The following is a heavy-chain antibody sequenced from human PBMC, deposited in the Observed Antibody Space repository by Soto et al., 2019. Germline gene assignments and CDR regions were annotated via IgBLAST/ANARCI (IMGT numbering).Heavy chain of an antibody. Sequence: QVQLVESGGGVVNLGSSLGLPGAGSGFTFVIYPFHWVRRPLGKGPEWRAVISDDGAKKYYADSVQGRSTVSRQNYKDTVSLEMNNLRTEDTAIYYCARDTWARRTYYYDTSDTSWGQGTLVTVSS. J-gene: IGHJ5*02. CDR2: ISDDGAKK. V-gene: IGHV3-30-3*01. D-gene: IGHD3-22*01. CDR1: GFTFVIYP. CDR3: ARDTWARRTYYYDTSDTS.